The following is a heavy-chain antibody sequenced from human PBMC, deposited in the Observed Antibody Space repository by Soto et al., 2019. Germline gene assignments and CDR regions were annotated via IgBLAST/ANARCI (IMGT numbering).Heavy chain of an antibody. CDR3: ARFCPGQWLDSNAFDI. Sequence: PSETLSLTCAVYGGSFSGYYWSWIRQPPGKGLEWIGEINHSGSTNYNPSLKSRVTISVDTSKNQFSLKLSSVTAADTAVYYCARFCPGQWLDSNAFDIWGQGTMVTVSS. J-gene: IGHJ3*02. D-gene: IGHD6-19*01. CDR1: GGSFSGYY. CDR2: INHSGST. V-gene: IGHV4-34*01.